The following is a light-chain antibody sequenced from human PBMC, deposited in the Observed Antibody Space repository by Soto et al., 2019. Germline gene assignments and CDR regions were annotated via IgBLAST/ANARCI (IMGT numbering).Light chain of an antibody. J-gene: IGKJ3*01. CDR3: QQYNNWPLT. CDR1: QSVIDN. V-gene: IGKV3-15*01. CDR2: GAS. Sequence: EILMTQSPATLSVSPGERATLSCRASQSVIDNLAWYQQKPGQAPRLLMYGASTRATGIPARFSGSGSGTEFTLTISNLQSKDFAVYYCQQYNNWPLTFGPGTKVDIK.